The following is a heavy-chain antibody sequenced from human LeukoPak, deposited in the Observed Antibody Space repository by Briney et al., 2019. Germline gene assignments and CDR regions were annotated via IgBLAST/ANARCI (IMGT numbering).Heavy chain of an antibody. V-gene: IGHV4-39*07. Sequence: KTSETLSLTCSVSGGSISSSDYYWGWIRQPPGKGLEWIGTMFYNGATKSNPSLSSRVTMSIDTSKTQFSLKLRSVTAADTAVYYCAREARFALPVVGSGDYWGQGTLVTVSS. CDR2: MFYNGAT. D-gene: IGHD6-19*01. J-gene: IGHJ4*02. CDR3: AREARFALPVVGSGDY. CDR1: GGSISSSDYY.